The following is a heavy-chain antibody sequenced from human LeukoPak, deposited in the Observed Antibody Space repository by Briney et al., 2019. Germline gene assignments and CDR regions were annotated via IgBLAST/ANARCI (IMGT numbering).Heavy chain of an antibody. V-gene: IGHV3-7*01. J-gene: IGHJ4*02. Sequence: GGSLRLSCAASGFTFSSYAMNWVRQAPGKGLEWVASINPEGSEKYSADSVKGRFTISRDNAKNSLYLQMDSLRVEDTAFYYCARDLAYSRLDYWGQGMLVTVSS. CDR2: INPEGSEK. CDR3: ARDLAYSRLDY. D-gene: IGHD5-18*01. CDR1: GFTFSSYA.